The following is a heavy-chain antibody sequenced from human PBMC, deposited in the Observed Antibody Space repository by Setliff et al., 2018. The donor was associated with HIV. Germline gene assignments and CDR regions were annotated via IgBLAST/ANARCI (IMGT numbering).Heavy chain of an antibody. CDR2: ISPYNDNT. V-gene: IGHV1-18*01. D-gene: IGHD3-22*01. Sequence: ASVKVSCKASGYTFSSYGISWVRQAPGQGLEWLGWISPYNDNTNYAQKLQGRVTMTTDTSTSTAYMELRSLRSDDTAVYYCARVRLIFTMIVVVSGAFDIWGQGTMVTVSS. CDR1: GYTFSSYG. J-gene: IGHJ3*02. CDR3: ARVRLIFTMIVVVSGAFDI.